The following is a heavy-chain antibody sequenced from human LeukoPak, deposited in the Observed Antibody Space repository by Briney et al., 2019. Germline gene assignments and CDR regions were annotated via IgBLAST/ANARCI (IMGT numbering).Heavy chain of an antibody. CDR1: GLTVSSY. CDR2: IYSGGSI. D-gene: IGHD1-26*01. J-gene: IGHJ4*02. V-gene: IGHV3-66*04. CDR3: ARPPYCGVDY. Sequence: SGGSLRLSCAASGLTVSSYMSWVRQAPGQGLEWVSVIYSGGSIYYADTVKGRFTISRDKSKNTLYLQMNSLRAEDTAVYYCARPPYCGVDYWGQGTLVTVSS.